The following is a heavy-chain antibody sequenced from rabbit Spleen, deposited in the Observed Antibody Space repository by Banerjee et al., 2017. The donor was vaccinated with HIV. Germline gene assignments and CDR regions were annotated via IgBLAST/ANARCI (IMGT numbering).Heavy chain of an antibody. CDR3: ARADNDGVYSHALLL. Sequence: QSLEESGGDLVKPGASLTLTCTASGFSFSNNNHMCWVRQAPGKGLEWIACVYGGGVDATYYASWAEGRFTISKTSSTTVTLQMTSLTAADTATYFCARADNDGVYSHALLLWGPGTLVTVS. CDR1: GFSFSNNNH. CDR2: VYGGGVDAT. D-gene: IGHD3-1*01. V-gene: IGHV1S40*01. J-gene: IGHJ4*01.